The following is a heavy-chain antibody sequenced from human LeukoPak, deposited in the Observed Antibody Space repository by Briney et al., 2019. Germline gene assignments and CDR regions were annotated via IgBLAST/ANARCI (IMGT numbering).Heavy chain of an antibody. CDR2: IKHDGSEK. V-gene: IGHV3-7*01. Sequence: GGSLRLSCAASGFTFSSYWMSWVRQAPGKGLEWVANIKHDGSEKYYVDSVKGRFTISRDNAKNSLYLQMNSLRAEDTAVYYCARQEEHYYGSGSYYKRYYYYYMDVWGKGTTVTVSS. CDR1: GFTFSSYW. D-gene: IGHD3-10*01. J-gene: IGHJ6*03. CDR3: ARQEEHYYGSGSYYKRYYYYYMDV.